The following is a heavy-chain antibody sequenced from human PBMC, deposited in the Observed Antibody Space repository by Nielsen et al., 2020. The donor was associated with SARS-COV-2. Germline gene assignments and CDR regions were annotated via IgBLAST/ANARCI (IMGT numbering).Heavy chain of an antibody. D-gene: IGHD6-6*01. Sequence: GESLKISCQGSGSSFPTYWIGWVRQMPGKGLEWMGIIWPGDSDTKYSPSFQGQVTISADKSTSTAYLQWSSLKASDTAMYYCARRGTSSNRYFDPWGQGTLVTVSS. CDR2: IWPGDSDT. CDR3: ARRGTSSNRYFDP. V-gene: IGHV5-51*01. J-gene: IGHJ5*02. CDR1: GSSFPTYW.